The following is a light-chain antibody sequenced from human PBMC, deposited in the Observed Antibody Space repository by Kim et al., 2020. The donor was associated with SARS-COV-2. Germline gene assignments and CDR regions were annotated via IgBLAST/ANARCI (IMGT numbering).Light chain of an antibody. J-gene: IGLJ2*01. Sequence: GQAVTISSTGTSNDVGSHNRVSWYQQPPGTAPKLMIYEVSNRPSGVPDRFSGSKSGNTASLTISGLQAEDEADYYCSSYTSSSTLVFGGGTQLTVL. CDR1: SNDVGSHNR. CDR2: EVS. CDR3: SSYTSSSTLV. V-gene: IGLV2-18*02.